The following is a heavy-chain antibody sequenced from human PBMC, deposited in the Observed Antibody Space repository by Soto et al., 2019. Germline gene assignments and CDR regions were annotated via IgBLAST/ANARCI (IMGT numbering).Heavy chain of an antibody. J-gene: IGHJ4*02. D-gene: IGHD6-19*01. CDR2: IFYSGST. CDR1: GDSISSSNYF. V-gene: IGHV4-39*01. CDR3: ARRYGWLYFDY. Sequence: SETLSLTCTVSGDSISSSNYFWGWIRQPPGKGLEWIGTIFYSGSTYYNPSLKSRVTISVDTSKNQFSLRLISVTAADTALYYCARRYGWLYFDYWGQGSLVTSPQ.